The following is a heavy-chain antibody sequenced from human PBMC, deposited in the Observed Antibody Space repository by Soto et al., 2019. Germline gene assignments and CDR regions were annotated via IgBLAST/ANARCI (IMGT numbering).Heavy chain of an antibody. CDR1: GFTFSSYG. CDR3: AKDKNCGGDCYPYYGMDV. D-gene: IGHD2-21*02. V-gene: IGHV3-30*18. Sequence: QVQLVESGGGVVQLGRSLRLSCAASGFTFSSYGMHWVRQAPGKGLEWVAVISYDGSNKYYADSVKGRFTISRDNSKNTLYLQMNSLRAEDTAVYYCAKDKNCGGDCYPYYGMDVWGQGTKVTVSS. CDR2: ISYDGSNK. J-gene: IGHJ6*01.